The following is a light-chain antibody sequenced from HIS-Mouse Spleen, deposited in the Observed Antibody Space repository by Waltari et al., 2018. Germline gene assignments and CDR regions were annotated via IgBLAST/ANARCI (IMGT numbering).Light chain of an antibody. CDR1: QSVLYSSNNKNY. CDR3: QQYYSTPLT. V-gene: IGKV4-1*01. J-gene: IGKJ4*01. CDR2: WAS. Sequence: DIVMTQSPDSLAVSLGERATINCKSSQSVLYSSNNKNYLAWYQQKPGQPPKLLIYWASNRASGVPDRVSGSGSWTDFTLTISSLQAEDVAVYYCQQYYSTPLTFGGGTK.